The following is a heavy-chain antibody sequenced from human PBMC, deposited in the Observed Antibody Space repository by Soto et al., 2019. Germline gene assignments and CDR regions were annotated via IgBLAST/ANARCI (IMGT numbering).Heavy chain of an antibody. CDR3: ARDDFWSASSVGFDI. CDR1: GFTFRDYS. Sequence: EVHLVESGGGLVEPGGSLRLSCAVSGFTFRDYSMNWVRQAPGKGLECVASVSESSSYIYYSDAVKGRFTVSRDNARNSLYLQMKSLRVEDSAVYYCARDDFWSASSVGFDIWGQGTVVTVSS. V-gene: IGHV3-21*01. CDR2: VSESSSYI. J-gene: IGHJ3*02. D-gene: IGHD3-3*01.